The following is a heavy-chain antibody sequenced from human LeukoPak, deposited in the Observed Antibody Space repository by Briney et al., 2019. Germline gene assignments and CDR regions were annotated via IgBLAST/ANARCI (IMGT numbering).Heavy chain of an antibody. Sequence: PGGSPRLSCAASGFTFSSYAMSWVRQAPGKGLEWVSAISGSGGSTYYADSVKGRFTISRDNSKNTLYLQMNSLRAEDTAVYYCAKDLKSGFGANSVFPIIWGQGTLVTVSS. CDR2: ISGSGGST. V-gene: IGHV3-23*01. CDR1: GFTFSSYA. D-gene: IGHD4-23*01. CDR3: AKDLKSGFGANSVFPII. J-gene: IGHJ4*02.